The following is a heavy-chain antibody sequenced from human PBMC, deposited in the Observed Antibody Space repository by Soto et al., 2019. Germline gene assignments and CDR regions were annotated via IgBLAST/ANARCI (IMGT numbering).Heavy chain of an antibody. CDR2: IYYSGST. CDR1: GVSISRGGYY. V-gene: IGHV4-31*03. J-gene: IGHJ4*02. CDR3: ARDLGYHGTD. D-gene: IGHD6-25*01. Sequence: LSLTCTISGVSISRGGYYWSWIRQHPGKGLEWIGYIYYSGSTYYNPSLKSRVTISVDTSKNQFSLKLSSVTAADTAVYYCARDLGYHGTDWGQGTLVTVSS.